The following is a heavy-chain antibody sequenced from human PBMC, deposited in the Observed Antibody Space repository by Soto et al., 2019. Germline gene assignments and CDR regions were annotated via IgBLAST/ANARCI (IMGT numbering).Heavy chain of an antibody. CDR3: ARGLTYYYYMDV. J-gene: IGHJ6*03. CDR1: GFTFSTYN. V-gene: IGHV3-48*01. D-gene: IGHD7-27*01. Sequence: GGSLILSCAASGFTFSTYNMNWVRQAPGKGLEWVSYISSSSTTIYYADSVKGRFTISRDNAKDSLYLQMNSLRAEDTAVYYCARGLTYYYYMDVWGKGTTVTVSS. CDR2: ISSSSTTI.